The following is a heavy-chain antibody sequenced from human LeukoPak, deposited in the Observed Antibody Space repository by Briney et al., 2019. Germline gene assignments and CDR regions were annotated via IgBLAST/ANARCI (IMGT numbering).Heavy chain of an antibody. CDR3: ARDISSYDSSGYYLDY. CDR2: IRYDGSNK. V-gene: IGHV3-30*02. D-gene: IGHD3-22*01. Sequence: GGSLRLSCAASGFTFSSYGMHWVRQAPGKGLEWVAFIRYDGSNKYYADSVKGRFTISRDNSKNTLYLQMNSLRAEDTAVYYCARDISSYDSSGYYLDYWGQGTLVTVSS. J-gene: IGHJ4*02. CDR1: GFTFSSYG.